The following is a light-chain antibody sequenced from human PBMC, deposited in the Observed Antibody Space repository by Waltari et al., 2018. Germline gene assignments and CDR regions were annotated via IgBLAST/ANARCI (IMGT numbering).Light chain of an antibody. Sequence: QSALPQPASVSGSPGQSITIPCTGTSSAVGSYGLVSWYQQHPGKAPKFNIYEVSKRPSGISNRFSGSKSGNTASLTISGLQAEDEADYYCCSYAGSSTLGILFGGGTKVTVL. V-gene: IGLV2-23*02. CDR1: SSAVGSYGL. CDR2: EVS. CDR3: CSYAGSSTLGIL. J-gene: IGLJ2*01.